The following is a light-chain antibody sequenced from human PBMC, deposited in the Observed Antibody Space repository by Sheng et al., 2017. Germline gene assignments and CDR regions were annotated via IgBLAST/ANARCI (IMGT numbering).Light chain of an antibody. CDR1: QSLGNW. CDR2: KAS. J-gene: IGKJ1*01. CDR3: QQYNTWT. V-gene: IGKV1-5*03. Sequence: DIQLTQSPSSLSAFVGDRLTITCRASQSLGNWLSWYQQKPGRAPELLIYKASNLETGVPSRFSGSGSGTEFTLTISSLQPDDFATYYCQQYNTWTFGQGTKVEIK.